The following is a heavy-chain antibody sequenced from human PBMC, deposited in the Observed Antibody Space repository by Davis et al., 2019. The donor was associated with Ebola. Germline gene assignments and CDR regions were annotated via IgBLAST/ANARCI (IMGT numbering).Heavy chain of an antibody. Sequence: GESLKISCAASGFSFSSYWMHWVRQAPGKGLVWVARINSDGRSTSYADSVKGRFTISRDNSEDTLFLQMHSLRVEDTAIYYCAKGNYDSSGYWGYWFDPWGQGTQVTVSS. CDR3: AKGNYDSSGYWGYWFDP. D-gene: IGHD3-22*01. CDR1: GFSFSSYW. J-gene: IGHJ5*02. CDR2: INSDGRST. V-gene: IGHV3-74*01.